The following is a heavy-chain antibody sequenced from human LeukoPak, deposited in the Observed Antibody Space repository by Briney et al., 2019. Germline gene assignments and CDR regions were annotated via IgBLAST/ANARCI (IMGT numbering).Heavy chain of an antibody. D-gene: IGHD2-15*01. CDR1: GGSINNYY. Sequence: PSETLSLTCTVSGGSINNYYWSWIRQPPGKGLEWIGYIYYSGSTNYNPSLKSRVTISVDTSKNQFSLKLSSVTAADTAVYYCARRDRSGYFQHWGQGTLVTVSS. CDR3: ARRDRSGYFQH. V-gene: IGHV4-59*08. CDR2: IYYSGST. J-gene: IGHJ1*01.